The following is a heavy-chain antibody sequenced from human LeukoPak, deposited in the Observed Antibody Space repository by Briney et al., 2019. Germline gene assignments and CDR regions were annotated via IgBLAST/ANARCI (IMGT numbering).Heavy chain of an antibody. D-gene: IGHD2-15*01. J-gene: IGHJ5*02. CDR1: GYTFTSYG. CDR3: ARYCSGGSCWRWFDP. CDR2: ISAYNGKT. Sequence: ASVKVSCKASGYTFTSYGMSWVRQAPGQGLEWMGWISAYNGKTNYAQKLQGRVTMTTDTSTSTAYMEMRSLRSDDTAVYYCARYCSGGSCWRWFDPWGQGTLVTVSS. V-gene: IGHV1-18*01.